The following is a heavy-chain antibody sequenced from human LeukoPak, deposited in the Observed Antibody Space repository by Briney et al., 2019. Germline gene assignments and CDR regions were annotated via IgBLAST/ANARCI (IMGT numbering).Heavy chain of an antibody. CDR3: ARDRAAAGTFGFDP. V-gene: IGHV4-59*01. CDR1: GGSISGYY. D-gene: IGHD6-13*01. J-gene: IGHJ5*02. Sequence: SETLSLTCTVSGGSISGYYWTWIRQPPGRGLECIGYIYYSGGTNYNPSLKSRVSISVDTSKTQFSLKLSSVTAADTAVYYCARDRAAAGTFGFDPWGQGTLGTVSS. CDR2: IYYSGGT.